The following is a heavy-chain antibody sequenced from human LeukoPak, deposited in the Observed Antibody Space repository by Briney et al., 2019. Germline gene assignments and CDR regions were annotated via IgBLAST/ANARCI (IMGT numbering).Heavy chain of an antibody. D-gene: IGHD3-9*01. CDR1: GCPFSNYW. V-gene: IGHV3-74*03. CDR2: IDPDDSST. J-gene: IGHJ4*02. Sequence: GGSLRLSCAVPGCPFSNYWMHWVRQAPGKGLVWVAGIDPDDSSTKYADSVKGRFTISRDNAKQALYLQMKRLGAEDTAVCYCTSALNIDSQYWGQGTLVTVSS. CDR3: TSALNIDSQY.